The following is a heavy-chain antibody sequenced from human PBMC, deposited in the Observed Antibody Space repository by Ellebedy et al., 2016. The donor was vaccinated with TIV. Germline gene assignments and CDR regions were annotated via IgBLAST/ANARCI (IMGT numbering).Heavy chain of an antibody. Sequence: PGGSLRLSCAASGFTFSSYGMHWVRQAPGKGLEWVAVIWYDAFNKYYADSVKGRFTFSRDNSKNTVYLQMNSLRAEDTAVYYCAKTGGYSYGLPDFWGQGTLVTVSS. V-gene: IGHV3-33*06. CDR3: AKTGGYSYGLPDF. J-gene: IGHJ4*02. CDR1: GFTFSSYG. D-gene: IGHD5-18*01. CDR2: IWYDAFNK.